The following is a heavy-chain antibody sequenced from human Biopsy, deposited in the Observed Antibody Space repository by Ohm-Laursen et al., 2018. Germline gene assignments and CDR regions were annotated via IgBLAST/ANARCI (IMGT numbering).Heavy chain of an antibody. D-gene: IGHD3-22*01. CDR1: GGSISSGGSY. J-gene: IGHJ5*02. CDR3: ARGDYFDSNGYFWFDP. Sequence: TLSFTCTVSGGSISSGGSYWSWLRQRPGKGLEWIGYIFNSANTYYNPSLKNLITITGNTSKNQFFLKLNSVTAADTAVYYCARGDYFDSNGYFWFDPWGQGTLVTVSS. V-gene: IGHV4-31*01. CDR2: IFNSANT.